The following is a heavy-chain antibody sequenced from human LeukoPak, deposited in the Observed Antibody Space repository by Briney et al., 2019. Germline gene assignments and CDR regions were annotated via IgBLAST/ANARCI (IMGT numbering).Heavy chain of an antibody. CDR3: AKDIGRGWYLLYFDY. CDR2: ISYDGSNK. J-gene: IGHJ4*02. CDR1: GFTFSSYG. V-gene: IGHV3-30*18. D-gene: IGHD6-19*01. Sequence: GRSLRLSCAASGFTFSSYGMHWVRQAPGKGLEWVAVISYDGSNKYYADSVKGRFTISRDNSKNTLYLQMNSLRAEDTAVYYCAKDIGRGWYLLYFDYWGQGILVTVSS.